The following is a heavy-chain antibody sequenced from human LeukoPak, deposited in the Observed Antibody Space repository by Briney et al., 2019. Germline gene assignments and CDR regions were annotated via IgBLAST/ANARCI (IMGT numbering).Heavy chain of an antibody. J-gene: IGHJ4*02. CDR1: GFTFSSYG. D-gene: IGHD3/OR15-3a*01. V-gene: IGHV3-30*18. CDR2: ISYDGSNK. Sequence: GGSLRFSCAASGFTFSSYGMHWVRQAPGKGLEWVAVISYDGSNKYYADSVKGRFTISRDNSKNTLYLQMNSLRAEDTAVYYCAKDGTHAPFDYWGQGTLVTVSS. CDR3: AKDGTHAPFDY.